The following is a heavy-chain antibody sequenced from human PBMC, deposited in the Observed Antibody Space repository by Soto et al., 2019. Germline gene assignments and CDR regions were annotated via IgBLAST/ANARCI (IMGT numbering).Heavy chain of an antibody. CDR2: IWYDGSKK. D-gene: IGHD2-15*01. J-gene: IGHJ4*02. Sequence: QVQLVESGGGVVQPGRSLRLSCAASGFTFCSYGFHWVRQVPGKGLEWVAVIWYDGSKKYYADSVKGRFTISRDNSKNTLYLQMISLRVEDTAMYYCVRDEGVVGPDFDLWGQGTPVTVSS. CDR3: VRDEGVVGPDFDL. CDR1: GFTFCSYG. V-gene: IGHV3-33*01.